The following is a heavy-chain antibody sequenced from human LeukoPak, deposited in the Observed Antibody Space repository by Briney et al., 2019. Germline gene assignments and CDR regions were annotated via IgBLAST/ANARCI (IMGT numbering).Heavy chain of an antibody. CDR1: GFTFSSYA. CDR2: ISYDGSNK. D-gene: IGHD6-13*01. J-gene: IGHJ5*02. V-gene: IGHV3-30-3*01. Sequence: PGGSLRLSCAASGFTFSSYAMHWVRQAPGKGLEWVAVISYDGSNKYYADSVKGRFTISRDNSKNTLYLQMNSLRAEDTAVYYCARDPLSSSWYNWFDPWGQGTLVTVSS. CDR3: ARDPLSSSWYNWFDP.